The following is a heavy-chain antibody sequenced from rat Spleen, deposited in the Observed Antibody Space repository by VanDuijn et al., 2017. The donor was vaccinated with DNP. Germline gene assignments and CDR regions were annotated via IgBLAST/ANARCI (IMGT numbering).Heavy chain of an antibody. CDR3: TTLNSGTYDS. D-gene: IGHD1-3*01. CDR1: GFTFSDFW. CDR2: ITSAASSP. J-gene: IGHJ2*01. Sequence: EVQLVESGGGLVQPGGSLRLSCIASGFTFSDFWMTWVRQAPGKGLEWVASITSAASSPSYADSVKGRFTISRDNAKSSLYLHMDSLRSEDTATYYCTTLNSGTYDSWGQGVMVTVSS. V-gene: IGHV5-31*01.